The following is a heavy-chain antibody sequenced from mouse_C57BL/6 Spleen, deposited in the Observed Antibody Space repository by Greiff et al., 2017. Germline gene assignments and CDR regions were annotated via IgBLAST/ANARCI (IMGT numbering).Heavy chain of an antibody. CDR1: CSSFPHYS. CDR2: VYPQSGCT. CDR3: ARWALITTVVGGDY. V-gene: IGHV1-64*01. D-gene: IGHD1-1*01. Sequence: QVPLPPSGAGLVKPGASVKVSCTASCSSFPHYSIPWVEQRTGQSLAWIGMVYPQSGCTKYHEKFKSKATLTVDKSSSTAYMPLSSLTSEDSAVYYCARWALITTVVGGDYWGQGTTLTVSS. J-gene: IGHJ2*01.